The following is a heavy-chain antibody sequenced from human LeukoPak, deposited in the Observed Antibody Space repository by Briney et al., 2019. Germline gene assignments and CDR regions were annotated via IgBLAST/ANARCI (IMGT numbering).Heavy chain of an antibody. CDR2: IRYSGTT. CDR3: ARRLHYFDY. J-gene: IGHJ4*02. D-gene: IGHD2-21*02. CDR1: GGSISSTYDH. Sequence: SETLSLTCTASGGSISSTYDHWDWIRQPPGKGLEWMGSIRYSGTTYYNPSLKGRVTIFVDTSNNQFSLRLSSVTAADTAVYYCARRLHYFDYWGQGSLVTVSS. V-gene: IGHV4-39*01.